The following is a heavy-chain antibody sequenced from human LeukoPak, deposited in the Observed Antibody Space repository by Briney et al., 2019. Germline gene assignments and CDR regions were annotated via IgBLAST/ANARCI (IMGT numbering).Heavy chain of an antibody. CDR1: GGSFSGYY. V-gene: IGHV4-34*01. D-gene: IGHD2-8*01. Sequence: SETLSLTCAVYGGSFSGYYWSWIRQPPGKGLEWIGEINHSGSTNYNPSLKSRVTISVDTSKNQFSLKLSSVTAADTAVYYCARDGFKVMGFDPWGQGTLVTVSS. CDR3: ARDGFKVMGFDP. CDR2: INHSGST. J-gene: IGHJ5*02.